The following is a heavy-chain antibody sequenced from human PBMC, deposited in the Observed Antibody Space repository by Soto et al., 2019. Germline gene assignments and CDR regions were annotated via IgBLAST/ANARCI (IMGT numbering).Heavy chain of an antibody. Sequence: GGSLRLSCAASGFTFSNYVMSWVRQAPGKGLVWVSAITGSAGSTYYADSVTGRFTISRDNSKNTLYLEMHSLRAEDTAVYYCAKGSASARPYYFDYWGQGTLATAPS. J-gene: IGHJ4*02. V-gene: IGHV3-23*01. CDR2: ITGSAGST. CDR3: AKGSASARPYYFDY. D-gene: IGHD6-6*01. CDR1: GFTFSNYV.